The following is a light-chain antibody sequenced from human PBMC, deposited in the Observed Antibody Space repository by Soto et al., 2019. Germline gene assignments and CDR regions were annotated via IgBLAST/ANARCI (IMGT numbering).Light chain of an antibody. CDR1: QSVSSN. V-gene: IGKV3D-15*01. J-gene: IGKJ4*01. CDR3: QQYESYSPLT. CDR2: GAS. Sequence: EIVMTQSPATVSVSPGERVTLSCRASQSVSSNLAWYQQKPGQAPRLLIYGASSRATGIPDRFSGSGSGTEFTLTISSLQPDDFGTYYCQQYESYSPLTFGGGTKVDIK.